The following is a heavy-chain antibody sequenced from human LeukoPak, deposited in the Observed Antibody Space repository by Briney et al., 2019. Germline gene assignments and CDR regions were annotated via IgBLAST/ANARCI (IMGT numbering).Heavy chain of an antibody. CDR1: GFTFSSFA. CDR3: ARDHLPLAAAGTKDY. Sequence: GGSLRLSCAASGFTFSSFAMHWVRQAPGKGLEYVSAISSNGGSTYYANSVKGRFTISRDNSKNTLYLQMGSLRAEDTAVYYCARDHLPLAAAGTKDYWGQGTLVTVSS. D-gene: IGHD6-13*01. J-gene: IGHJ4*02. V-gene: IGHV3-64*01. CDR2: ISSNGGST.